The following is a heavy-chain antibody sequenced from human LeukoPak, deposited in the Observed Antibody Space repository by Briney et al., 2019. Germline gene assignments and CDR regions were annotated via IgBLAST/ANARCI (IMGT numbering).Heavy chain of an antibody. CDR3: TRGYGSGSDDGDY. CDR1: GFTFSGSA. J-gene: IGHJ4*02. CDR2: IRSKANSYAT. V-gene: IGHV3-73*01. Sequence: GGSLKLSCAASGFTFSGSAMHWVRQASGEGLEWVGRIRSKANSYATAYAASVKGRFTISRDDSKNTAYLQMNSLKTEDTAVYYCTRGYGSGSDDGDYWGQGTLVTVSS. D-gene: IGHD3-10*01.